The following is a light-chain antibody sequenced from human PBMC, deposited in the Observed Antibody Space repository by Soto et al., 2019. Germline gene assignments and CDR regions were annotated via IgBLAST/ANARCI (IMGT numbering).Light chain of an antibody. CDR3: QQWHATPLT. V-gene: IGKV1-39*01. J-gene: IGKJ5*01. CDR1: QAISNY. Sequence: DIQMTQSPTFMSPPVGDRVTITCWASQAISNYLNWYQKRAGKDPNILIFGANTLQSGVPSRFSGSGYGTDFNLTITTLQTEDVGIYYCQQWHATPLTFGQGTRLEIK. CDR2: GAN.